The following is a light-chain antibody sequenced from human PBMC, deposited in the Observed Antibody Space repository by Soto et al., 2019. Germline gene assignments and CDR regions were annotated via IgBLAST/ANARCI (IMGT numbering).Light chain of an antibody. Sequence: QSVLTQPPSVSGAPGQRVTISCTGSSSNIGAGYDVHWYQQLPGTAPKLLIYGNNNRPSGVPDRFSGSKSGTSASLAITGLQAEDEADYYCQSYDSSLSALVFCTGTKLTVL. J-gene: IGLJ1*01. CDR2: GNN. V-gene: IGLV1-40*01. CDR1: SSNIGAGYD. CDR3: QSYDSSLSALV.